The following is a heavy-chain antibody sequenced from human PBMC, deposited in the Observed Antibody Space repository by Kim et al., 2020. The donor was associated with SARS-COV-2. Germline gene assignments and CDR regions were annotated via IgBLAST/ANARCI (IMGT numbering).Heavy chain of an antibody. V-gene: IGHV1-3*01. CDR3: AREGSGSYNWLDP. Sequence: YSQNFQGRVTFTRDTSATTAYMELTNLTFKDTAVYYCAREGSGSYNWLDPWGQGTLVTVSS. J-gene: IGHJ5*02. D-gene: IGHD3-10*01.